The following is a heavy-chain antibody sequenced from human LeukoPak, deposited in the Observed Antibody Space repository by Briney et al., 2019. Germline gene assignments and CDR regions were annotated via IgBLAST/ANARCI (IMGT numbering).Heavy chain of an antibody. CDR3: ARDMTSHRFDP. CDR1: GDSMTSGAYY. V-gene: IGHV4-31*03. CDR2: IYFSGST. D-gene: IGHD3-16*01. J-gene: IGHJ5*02. Sequence: SQTLSLTCTVSGDSMTSGAYYWSWIRQRQGEGLEWIGFIYFSGSTYYNPSLKSRLKISVDTPKNQFSLQLSSVTAADTAVYYCARDMTSHRFDPWGQGTLVTVSS.